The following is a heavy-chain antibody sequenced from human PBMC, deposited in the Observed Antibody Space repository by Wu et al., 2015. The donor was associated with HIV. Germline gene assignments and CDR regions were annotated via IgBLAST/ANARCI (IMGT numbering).Heavy chain of an antibody. CDR2: INHSGST. V-gene: IGHV4-34*01. D-gene: IGHD2-15*01. CDR3: ARGDPRPILGYCSGGSCYRGRYFQH. Sequence: QVQLQQWGAGLLKPSETLSLTCVVYGGSFSGYYWSWIRQPPGKGLEWIGEINHSGSTNYNPSLKSRVTISVDTSKNQFSLKLSSVTAADTAVYYCARGDPRPILGYCSGGSCYRGRYFQHWGQGTLVTVSS. CDR1: GGSFSGYY. J-gene: IGHJ1*01.